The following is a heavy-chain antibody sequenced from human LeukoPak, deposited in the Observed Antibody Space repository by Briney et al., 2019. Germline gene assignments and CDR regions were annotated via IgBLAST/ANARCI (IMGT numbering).Heavy chain of an antibody. CDR1: GYTFTIYG. V-gene: IGHV1-18*01. CDR2: ISAYNGNT. D-gene: IGHD3-10*01. CDR3: ARDGEVYYYGSGSYFDY. J-gene: IGHJ4*02. Sequence: ASVKVSCKASGYTFTIYGISWVRQAPGQGLEWMGWISAYNGNTNYAQKLQGRVTMTTDTSTSTAYMELRSLRSDDTAVYYCARDGEVYYYGSGSYFDYWGQGTLVTVSS.